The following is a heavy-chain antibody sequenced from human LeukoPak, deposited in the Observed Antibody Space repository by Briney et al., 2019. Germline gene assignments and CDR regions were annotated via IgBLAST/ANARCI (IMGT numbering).Heavy chain of an antibody. CDR2: ISSSSYI. V-gene: IGHV3-21*01. J-gene: IGHJ4*02. CDR1: GFTFSSYS. CDR3: VRDGPHRRYCSGGSCYSFDY. Sequence: PGGSLRLSCAASGFTFSSYSMNWVRQAPGKGLEWVSSISSSSYIYYADSVKGRFTISRDNAKNSLYLQMNSLRAEDTAVYYCVRDGPHRRYCSGGSCYSFDYWGQGTLVTVSS. D-gene: IGHD2-15*01.